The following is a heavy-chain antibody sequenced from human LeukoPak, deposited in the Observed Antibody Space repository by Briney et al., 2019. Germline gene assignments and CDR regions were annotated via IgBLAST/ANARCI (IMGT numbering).Heavy chain of an antibody. V-gene: IGHV3-74*01. CDR3: ARVGVSWGGFDI. D-gene: IGHD7-27*01. CDR2: INGDGSIT. CDR1: GFTFSSSW. Sequence: GGSLRLSCAASGFTFSSSWTYWVRQAPEKGLVWVSRINGDGSITSHADSVKGRFTISRDNAKNTVFLQMNSLRAEDTAVYYCARVGVSWGGFDIWGQGTMVTVSS. J-gene: IGHJ3*02.